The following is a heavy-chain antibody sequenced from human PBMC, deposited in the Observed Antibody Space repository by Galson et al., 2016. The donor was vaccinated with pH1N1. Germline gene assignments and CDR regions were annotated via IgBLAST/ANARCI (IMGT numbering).Heavy chain of an antibody. CDR1: GCSVTRYY. Sequence: VKVSCKAAGCSVTRYYMHWVRQAPGQGLEWMGIIDPSDGTTTYSEKFQGRISLTRDTSTNSVYMELTTLRPDDSATYFCARRYFLDYWGQGTLVTVSS. J-gene: IGHJ4*02. CDR3: ARRYFLDY. CDR2: IDPSDGTT. V-gene: IGHV1-46*01.